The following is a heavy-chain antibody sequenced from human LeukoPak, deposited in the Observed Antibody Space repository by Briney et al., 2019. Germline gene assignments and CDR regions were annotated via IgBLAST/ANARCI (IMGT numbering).Heavy chain of an antibody. CDR3: AREPPPQYYDFWSGYYRD. Sequence: SETLSLTCTVSGGSISSSSYYWAWIRQPPGKGLEWIGRIYTSGSTNYNPSLKSRVTMSVDTSKNQFSLKLSSVTAADTAVYYCAREPPPQYYDFWSGYYRDWGQGTLVTVSS. J-gene: IGHJ4*02. CDR2: IYTSGST. V-gene: IGHV4-39*07. CDR1: GGSISSSSYY. D-gene: IGHD3-3*01.